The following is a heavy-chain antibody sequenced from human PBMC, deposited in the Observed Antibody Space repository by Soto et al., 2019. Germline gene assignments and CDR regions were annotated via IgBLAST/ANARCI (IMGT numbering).Heavy chain of an antibody. CDR2: ISAYNGNT. Sequence: ASVKVSCKASGGTFSSYAISWVRQAPGQGLEWMGWISAYNGNTNYAQKLQGRVTMTTDTSTSTAYMELRSLRSDDTAVYYCARKINMARGLIGRYYYYGMDVWGQGTTVTVSS. V-gene: IGHV1-18*01. D-gene: IGHD3-10*01. J-gene: IGHJ6*02. CDR3: ARKINMARGLIGRYYYYGMDV. CDR1: GGTFSSYA.